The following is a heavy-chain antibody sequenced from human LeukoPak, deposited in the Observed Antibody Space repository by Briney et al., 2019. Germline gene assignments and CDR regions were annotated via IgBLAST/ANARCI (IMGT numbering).Heavy chain of an antibody. CDR3: ANEYSKGDI. V-gene: IGHV3-23*01. J-gene: IGHJ3*02. CDR2: ISGSGGNT. CDR1: GFTFSNYV. Sequence: GGSLRLSCAASGFTFSNYVMSWVRQAPGKGLEWVSAISGSGGNTYYADSVKGRFTISRDNSKNTLYLQMNSLRAEDAAVYYCANEYSKGDIWGQGTMVTVSS. D-gene: IGHD4-11*01.